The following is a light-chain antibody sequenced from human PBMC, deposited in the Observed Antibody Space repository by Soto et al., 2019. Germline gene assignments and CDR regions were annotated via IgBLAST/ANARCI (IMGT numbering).Light chain of an antibody. CDR1: QSVSSY. J-gene: IGKJ4*01. V-gene: IGKV3-11*01. Sequence: EIVLTQSPATLSLSPGERATLSCRASQSVSSYLAWYQQKPGQAPRLLIYDASNRATVIPARFSGSGSGTDFTLTISSLEPEDFAVYYCQQRSNWRTTFGGGTKVEIK. CDR3: QQRSNWRTT. CDR2: DAS.